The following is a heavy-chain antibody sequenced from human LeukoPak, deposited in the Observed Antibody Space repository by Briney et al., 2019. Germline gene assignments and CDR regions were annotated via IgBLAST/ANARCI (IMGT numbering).Heavy chain of an antibody. J-gene: IGHJ4*02. CDR3: ARDRPGGAMAGGFDY. V-gene: IGHV1-18*01. D-gene: IGHD3-16*01. CDR1: GYTFTSYG. CDR2: ISAYNGNT. Sequence: GASVKVSCKASGYTFTSYGISWVRQAPGQGLEWMGWISAYNGNTNYAQKLQGRVTMTRDTSISTAYMELSRLRSDDTAVYYCARDRPGGAMAGGFDYWGQGTLVTVSS.